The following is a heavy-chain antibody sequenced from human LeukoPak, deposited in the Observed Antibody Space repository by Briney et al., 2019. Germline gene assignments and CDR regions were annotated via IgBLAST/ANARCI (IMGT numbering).Heavy chain of an antibody. D-gene: IGHD6-6*01. CDR1: GGSISTYY. CDR3: TRTYSSSSIDY. CDR2: IFYTGST. J-gene: IGHJ4*02. V-gene: IGHV4-59*01. Sequence: SETLSLTCTVSGGSISTYYWSWIRQPPGKGLEWLGYIFYTGSTNYNPSLKSRVIMSIDTSKNQFSLKLSSVTAADTAVYYCTRTYSSSSIDYWGQGALVTVSS.